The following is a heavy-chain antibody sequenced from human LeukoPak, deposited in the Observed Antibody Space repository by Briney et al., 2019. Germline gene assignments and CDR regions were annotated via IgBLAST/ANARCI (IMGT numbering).Heavy chain of an antibody. CDR3: ARVAGHSFFFDY. V-gene: IGHV4-59*01. Sequence: PSETLSLTCTVSGGSISSYYWSWIRQPPGKGLEWIGYIYYSGSTSYNPSLKSRVTISVDMSTNQFSLKLSSMTAADTAVYYCARVAGHSFFFDYWGQGTLVTVSS. CDR1: GGSISSYY. J-gene: IGHJ4*02. D-gene: IGHD6-19*01. CDR2: IYYSGST.